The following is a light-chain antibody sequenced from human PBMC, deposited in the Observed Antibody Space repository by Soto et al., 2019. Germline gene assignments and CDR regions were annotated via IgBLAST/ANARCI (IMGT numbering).Light chain of an antibody. Sequence: EIVMTQSPGTLSVSPGERATLSCGASQTISSNLAWYQQKPGQAPRLLIYDASTRATGIPARFSGSGSGTYFTLTISSLQSEDFAVYYCQQHHNWVTFGGGTKVEIQ. CDR1: QTISSN. V-gene: IGKV3D-15*01. CDR3: QQHHNWVT. J-gene: IGKJ4*01. CDR2: DAS.